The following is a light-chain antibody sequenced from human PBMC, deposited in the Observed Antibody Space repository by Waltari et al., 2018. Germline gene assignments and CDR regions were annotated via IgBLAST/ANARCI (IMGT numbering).Light chain of an antibody. J-gene: IGLJ3*02. CDR1: SSDIGSTY. CDR2: NTK. V-gene: IGLV1-47*01. CDR3: AAWDDTLSGPGV. Sequence: QSVLTQPPSASGTPGQRVTISCSGSSSDIGSTYVNWFQQLPGMAPQLLIYNTKQRPSGVPVRFSGSKSGTSASLAISWLRTEDEADYCAAWDDTLSGPGVFGGGANLAVL.